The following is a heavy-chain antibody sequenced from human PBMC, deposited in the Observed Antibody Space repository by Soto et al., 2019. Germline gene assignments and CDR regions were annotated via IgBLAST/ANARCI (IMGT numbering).Heavy chain of an antibody. CDR2: ISGSGGST. J-gene: IGHJ4*02. CDR3: ARRSSSWYFDY. D-gene: IGHD6-13*01. Sequence: EVQLLESGGGLVQPGGSLRLSCAASGFTFSSYAMNWVRQAPGKGLEWVSVISGSGGSTYYADSVKGRFTISGDNSKNTLYLQMNSLRAEDTAVYYCARRSSSWYFDYWGQGTLVTVSS. CDR1: GFTFSSYA. V-gene: IGHV3-23*01.